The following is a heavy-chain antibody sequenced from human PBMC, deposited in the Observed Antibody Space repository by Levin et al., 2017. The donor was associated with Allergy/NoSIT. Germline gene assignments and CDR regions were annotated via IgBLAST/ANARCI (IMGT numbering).Heavy chain of an antibody. J-gene: IGHJ4*02. Sequence: PGGSLRLSCAASGFTFDDYGMSWVRQAPGKGLEWVSGINWNGGSTGYADSVKGRFTISRDNAKNSLYLQMNSLRAEDTALYYCARVGYCSGGSCYYFDYWGQGTLVTVSS. CDR1: GFTFDDYG. CDR2: INWNGGST. CDR3: ARVGYCSGGSCYYFDY. V-gene: IGHV3-20*04. D-gene: IGHD2-15*01.